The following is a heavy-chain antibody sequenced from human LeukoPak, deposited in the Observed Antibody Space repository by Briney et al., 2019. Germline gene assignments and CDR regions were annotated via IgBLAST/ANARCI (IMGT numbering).Heavy chain of an antibody. CDR3: ARVLLMRGGSDY. Sequence: ASVKVSCKASGGTFSSYGISWVRQAPGQGLEWMGWISAYNGNTNYAQKLQGRVTMTTDTSTSTAYMELRSLRSDDTAVYYCARVLLMRGGSDYWGQGTLVTVSS. V-gene: IGHV1-18*01. D-gene: IGHD2-21*01. CDR1: GGTFSSYG. J-gene: IGHJ4*02. CDR2: ISAYNGNT.